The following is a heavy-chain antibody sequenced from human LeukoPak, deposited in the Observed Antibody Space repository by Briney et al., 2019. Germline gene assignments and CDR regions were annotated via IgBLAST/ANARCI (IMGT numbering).Heavy chain of an antibody. CDR1: GFTFSSYW. D-gene: IGHD3-3*01. V-gene: IGHV3-7*01. CDR3: ARVRFLGPYYYYYMDV. J-gene: IGHJ6*03. Sequence: PGGSLRLSCAASGFTFSSYWMSWVRQAPGKGLEWVANIKQDGSEKYYVDSVKGRFTISRDNAKNSLYLQMNSLRAEDTAVYYCARVRFLGPYYYYYMDVWGKGTTVTVSS. CDR2: IKQDGSEK.